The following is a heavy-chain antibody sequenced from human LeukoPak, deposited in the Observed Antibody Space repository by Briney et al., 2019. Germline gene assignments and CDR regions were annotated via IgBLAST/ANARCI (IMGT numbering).Heavy chain of an antibody. D-gene: IGHD3-10*01. J-gene: IGHJ4*02. CDR3: ATDGQGWFQEGLDY. V-gene: IGHV3-23*01. Sequence: GGSLRLSCAPSGFTFSSYAMSWVRQALGKGLAWVSAISGSGSSTYYADSVKGRFTIFRDNSKNTLYRQRNSLRAEDTAVYYCATDGQGWFQEGLDYWGQGTLVTVSS. CDR1: GFTFSSYA. CDR2: ISGSGSST.